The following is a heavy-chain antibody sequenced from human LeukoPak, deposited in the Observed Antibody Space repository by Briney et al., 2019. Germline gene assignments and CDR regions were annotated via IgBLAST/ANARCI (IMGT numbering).Heavy chain of an antibody. CDR2: ISYDGSNK. D-gene: IGHD5-18*01. V-gene: IGHV3-30*03. Sequence: PGGSLRLSCAASGFTFSSYGMHWVRQAPGKGLEWVAVISYDGSNKYYADSVKGRFTISRDNSKNTLYLQMNSLRAEDTAVYYCARDEKSGYSYGDWGQGTLVTVSS. J-gene: IGHJ4*02. CDR1: GFTFSSYG. CDR3: ARDEKSGYSYGD.